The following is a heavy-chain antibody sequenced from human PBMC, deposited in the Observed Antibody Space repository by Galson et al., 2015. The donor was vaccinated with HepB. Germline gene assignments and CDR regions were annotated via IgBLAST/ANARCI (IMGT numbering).Heavy chain of an antibody. CDR1: GFTFSGYW. D-gene: IGHD7-27*01. J-gene: IGHJ4*02. V-gene: IGHV3-74*01. CDR2: IDFLGTST. CDR3: ARETDWGPDY. Sequence: SLRLSCAASGFTFSGYWMHWVRQAPGKGLVWVSRIDFLGTSTASADSVKGRFTISRDNAKNTLYLQMNSLRVEDTAVYYCARETDWGPDYWGQGTLVTVSS.